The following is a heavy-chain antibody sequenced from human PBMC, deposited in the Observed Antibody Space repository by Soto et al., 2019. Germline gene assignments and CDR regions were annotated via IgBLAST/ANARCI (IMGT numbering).Heavy chain of an antibody. J-gene: IGHJ4*02. V-gene: IGHV3-49*04. CDR2: IRSKTYGETT. D-gene: IGHD2-2*01. Sequence: GSLRLSCTTSGFTFGDYGISWVRQAPGKGLEWVGFIRSKTYGETTVYAASVKGRFIISRDNSKSIAYLQMNSLKTEDAALYYCSSGFCGSTTCYPYFESWGRGTLVTVSS. CDR1: GFTFGDYG. CDR3: SSGFCGSTTCYPYFES.